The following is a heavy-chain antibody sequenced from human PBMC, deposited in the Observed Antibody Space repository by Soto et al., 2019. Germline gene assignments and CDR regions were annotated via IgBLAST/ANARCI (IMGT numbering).Heavy chain of an antibody. Sequence: PSETLSLTCTVSGGSVRSGSYYWSWIRQPPGKGLEWIGYIYYSGSTNYNPSLKSRVTISVDTSKKQFSLKLTSVTAADTAVYYCASSQPITPAYSTSWYYFDYWGQGTLVTVSS. CDR2: IYYSGST. J-gene: IGHJ4*02. V-gene: IGHV4-61*01. CDR1: GGSVRSGSYY. CDR3: ASSQPITPAYSTSWYYFDY. D-gene: IGHD2-2*01.